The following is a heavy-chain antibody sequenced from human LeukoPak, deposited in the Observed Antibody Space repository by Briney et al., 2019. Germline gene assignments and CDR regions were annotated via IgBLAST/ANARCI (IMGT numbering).Heavy chain of an antibody. V-gene: IGHV3-66*01. Sequence: PSETLSLTCTVSGGSISSRPYYWGGVRQAPGKGLEWLSAIYTGGDTYYADSVRGRFTISRDNYKKTLYLQMNSLTVEDTAVYYCARDRPYGGVGDFDYWGQGTLVTVSS. J-gene: IGHJ4*02. CDR2: IYTGGDT. CDR1: GGSISSRPYY. D-gene: IGHD3-16*01. CDR3: ARDRPYGGVGDFDY.